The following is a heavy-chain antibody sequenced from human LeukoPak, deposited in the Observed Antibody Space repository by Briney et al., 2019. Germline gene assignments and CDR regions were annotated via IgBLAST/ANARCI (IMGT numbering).Heavy chain of an antibody. Sequence: GGSLRLSCAASGFTFSSYEMNWVRQAPGKGLEWVSYISSSGTTIYYADSVKGRFTISRDNAKNSLYLQMNSLRAEDTAIYYCAKDREGYTAMVVGMDVWGQGTTVTVSS. CDR3: AKDREGYTAMVVGMDV. V-gene: IGHV3-48*03. J-gene: IGHJ6*02. D-gene: IGHD5-18*01. CDR2: ISSSGTTI. CDR1: GFTFSSYE.